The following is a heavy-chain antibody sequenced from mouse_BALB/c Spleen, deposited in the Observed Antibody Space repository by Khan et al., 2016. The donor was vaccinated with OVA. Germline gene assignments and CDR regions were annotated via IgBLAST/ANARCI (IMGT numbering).Heavy chain of an antibody. Sequence: QVQLKESGPGLVAPSQSLSITCTVSGFSLTSYGVHWVRQPPGKGLEWLGVIWVGGSTNYNSALMSRLSISKDNSKSQVFLKMNRLQTDDTSMYYCARLEEIWGQVTTLTVSS. J-gene: IGHJ2*01. V-gene: IGHV2-9*02. CDR3: ARLEEI. CDR1: GFSLTSYG. CDR2: IWVGGST.